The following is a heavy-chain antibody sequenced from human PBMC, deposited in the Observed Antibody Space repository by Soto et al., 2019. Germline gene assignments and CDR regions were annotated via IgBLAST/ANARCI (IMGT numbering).Heavy chain of an antibody. CDR2: IYRTGST. J-gene: IGHJ4*02. CDR3: ASRDPGTSVDY. CDR1: GGSFASNNW. V-gene: IGHV4-4*02. D-gene: IGHD1-7*01. Sequence: SETLSLTCAVSGGSFASNNWWTWVRRPPGQGLEWIGEIYRTGSTNYNPSLKSRVTISLDKSENQFSLKVTSLTAADTAVYYCASRDPGTSVDYWGQGTLVTVSS.